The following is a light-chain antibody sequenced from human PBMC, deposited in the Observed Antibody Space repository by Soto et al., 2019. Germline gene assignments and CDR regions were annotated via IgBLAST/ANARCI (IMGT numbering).Light chain of an antibody. CDR3: SSYETTSRRL. CDR1: SDNIGRFSF. Sequence: QSALTQPASVSGSPGQSITISCTGTSDNIGRFSFVSWYQQHPGKAPKLLIYELTKRPSGISDRFSGSKSGNTASLTISGLQAEDEADYYCSSYETTSRRLFGTGTKVTV. V-gene: IGLV2-14*01. J-gene: IGLJ1*01. CDR2: ELT.